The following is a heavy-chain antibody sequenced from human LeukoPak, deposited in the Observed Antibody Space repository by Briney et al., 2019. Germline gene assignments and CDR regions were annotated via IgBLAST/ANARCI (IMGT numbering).Heavy chain of an antibody. CDR2: IIPILGIA. CDR1: GGTFSSYA. J-gene: IGHJ6*02. V-gene: IGHV1-69*04. Sequence: SVKVSCKASGGTFSSYAISWVRQAPGQGLEWKGRIIPILGIANYAQKFQGRVTITADKSTSTAYMELSSLRSEDTAVYYCARDENRVVRAYYYYYGMDVWGQGTTVTVSS. CDR3: ARDENRVVRAYYYYYGMDV. D-gene: IGHD3-10*01.